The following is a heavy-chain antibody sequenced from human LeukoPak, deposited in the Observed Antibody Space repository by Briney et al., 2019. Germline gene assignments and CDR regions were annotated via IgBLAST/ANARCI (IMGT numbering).Heavy chain of an antibody. D-gene: IGHD3-10*01. J-gene: IGHJ6*03. CDR2: IIPIFGTA. CDR1: GGTFSSYA. CDR3: ARDSVTMVQNYYYYYMDV. V-gene: IGHV1-69*05. Sequence: SVKVSCKASGGTFSSYAISWVRQAPGQGLEWMGRIIPIFGTANYAQKFQGRVTITTDESTSTAYMELSSLGSEDTAVYYCARDSVTMVQNYYYYYMDVWGKGTTVTVSS.